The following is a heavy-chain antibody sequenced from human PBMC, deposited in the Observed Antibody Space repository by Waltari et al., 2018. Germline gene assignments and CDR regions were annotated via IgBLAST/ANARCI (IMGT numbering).Heavy chain of an antibody. D-gene: IGHD4-17*01. J-gene: IGHJ4*02. V-gene: IGHV4-34*01. Sequence: QVQLQQWGAGLLKPSETLSLTCAVYGGSFSGYYWSWSRQPPGKGLEWIGEINHSGSTNYNPSLKSRVTISVDTSKNQFSLKLSSVTAADTAVYYCARIDYGDYGFDYWGQGTLVTVSS. CDR1: GGSFSGYY. CDR3: ARIDYGDYGFDY. CDR2: INHSGST.